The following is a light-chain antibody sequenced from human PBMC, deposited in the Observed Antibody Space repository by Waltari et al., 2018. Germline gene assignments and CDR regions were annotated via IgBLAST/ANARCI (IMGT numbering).Light chain of an antibody. CDR3: CSYAGRYTWV. CDR2: DVS. V-gene: IGLV2-11*01. CDR1: SSDVGGYNY. Sequence: QSALTQPRSVSGSPGQSVTISCTGTSSDVGGYNYVSWFQQHQGKAPKLMIHDVSKRPSGVPDRFSGSKSGNTASLTISGLQADDETDYYCCSYAGRYTWVFGGGTKLTVL. J-gene: IGLJ3*02.